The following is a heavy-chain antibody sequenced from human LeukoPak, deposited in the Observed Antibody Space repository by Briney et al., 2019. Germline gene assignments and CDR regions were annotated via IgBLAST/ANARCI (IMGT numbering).Heavy chain of an antibody. D-gene: IGHD1-26*01. V-gene: IGHV4-34*01. Sequence: SETLSLTCAVYGGSFSGYYWSWIRQPPGKGLEWIGEINHSGSTNYNPSLKSRVTISVDTSKNQFSLKLSSVTAADTAVYYCVRAKVGATYPWGQGTPVTVSS. CDR2: INHSGST. CDR3: VRAKVGATYP. CDR1: GGSFSGYY. J-gene: IGHJ5*02.